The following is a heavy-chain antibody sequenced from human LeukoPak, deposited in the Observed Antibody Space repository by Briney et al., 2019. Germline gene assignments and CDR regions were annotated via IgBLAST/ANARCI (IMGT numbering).Heavy chain of an antibody. CDR3: ARAPVTSCRGAFCYPFDI. CDR1: GFTFSSYG. CDR2: ISNSGGST. Sequence: PGGTLRLSCAASGFTFSSYGMSWVRQAPRKGLEWVSGISNSGGSTYYAESVRGRFTISRDNSKNTLYLQMNSLRADDAAVYYCARAPVTSCRGAFCYPFDIWGQGTLVTVSS. J-gene: IGHJ4*02. D-gene: IGHD2-15*01. V-gene: IGHV3-23*01.